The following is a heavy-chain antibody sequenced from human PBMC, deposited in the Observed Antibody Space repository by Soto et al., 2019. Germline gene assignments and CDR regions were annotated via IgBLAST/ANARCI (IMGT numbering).Heavy chain of an antibody. CDR2: IYPGDSDT. V-gene: IGHV5-51*01. CDR1: GYSFTNYW. Sequence: GESLKISCKGSGYSFTNYWIGWVRQMPGKGLEWMGIIYPGDSDTRYSPSFQGQVTISADKSISTAYLQWGSLKASDTAMYYCARHHEYSSSSGDRTDAFHIWGQGTMVTVSS. D-gene: IGHD6-6*01. J-gene: IGHJ3*02. CDR3: ARHHEYSSSSGDRTDAFHI.